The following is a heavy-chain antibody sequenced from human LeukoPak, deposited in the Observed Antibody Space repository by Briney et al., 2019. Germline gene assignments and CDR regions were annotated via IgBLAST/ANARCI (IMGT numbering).Heavy chain of an antibody. J-gene: IGHJ1*01. V-gene: IGHV3-23*01. D-gene: IGHD6-19*01. CDR2: ISGSGGST. CDR3: AKDTGSWLVKVHFQH. Sequence: GGSLRLSCAASGFTFSSYGMSWVRQAPGKGLEWVSAISGSGGSTYYADSVKGRFTISRDNSKNTLYLQMNSLRAEDTAVYYCAKDTGSWLVKVHFQHWGQGTLVTVSS. CDR1: GFTFSSYG.